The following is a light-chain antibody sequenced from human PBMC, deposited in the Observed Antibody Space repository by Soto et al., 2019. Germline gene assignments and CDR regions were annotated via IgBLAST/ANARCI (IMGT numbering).Light chain of an antibody. V-gene: IGKV3-15*01. Sequence: AMTQSPATLSVSPGERATLSCTASQSINSNLAWYQQRPGQAPRLLIYGASTRATGIPARFSGSRSGAEFTLTISSLQSEDFAVYYCQHYVTWPLTFGGGTKVDI. J-gene: IGKJ4*01. CDR1: QSINSN. CDR3: QHYVTWPLT. CDR2: GAS.